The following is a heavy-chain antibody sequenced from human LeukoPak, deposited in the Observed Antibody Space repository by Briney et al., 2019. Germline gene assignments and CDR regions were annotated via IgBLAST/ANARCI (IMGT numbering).Heavy chain of an antibody. CDR1: GFTFDDYG. V-gene: IGHV3-20*04. CDR2: INWNGGST. Sequence: GGSLRLSCAASGFTFDDYGMSWVRQAPGKGLEWVSGINWNGGSTGYADSVKGRFTISRDNAKTSLYLQMNSLRAEDTALYYCARAAGSSSTEYYFDYWGQGTLVTVSS. CDR3: ARAAGSSSTEYYFDY. J-gene: IGHJ4*02. D-gene: IGHD6-6*01.